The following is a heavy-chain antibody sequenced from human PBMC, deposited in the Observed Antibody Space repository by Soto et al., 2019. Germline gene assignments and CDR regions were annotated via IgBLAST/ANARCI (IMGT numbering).Heavy chain of an antibody. V-gene: IGHV1-69*01. J-gene: IGHJ4*02. D-gene: IGHD6-13*01. CDR3: ARPRTPHSTNYYFDY. CDR2: IVPIFGTA. CDR1: GGTFSSYA. Sequence: QVQLVQSGAEVKKPGSSVKVSCKASGGTFSSYAISWVRQAPGQGLEWRGGIVPIFGTANYAQKFQGRVTITADESTSTAYMELSSLRSEDTAVYYGARPRTPHSTNYYFDYWGQGTLVTVSS.